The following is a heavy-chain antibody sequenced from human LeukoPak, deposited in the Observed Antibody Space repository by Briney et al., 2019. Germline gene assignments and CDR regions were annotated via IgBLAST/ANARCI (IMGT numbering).Heavy chain of an antibody. Sequence: SETLSLTCSVSGDSFSRSDSYWDWIRQPPGKGLEWIGTIYYSGRTYYSPSLKSRVTMSVDPSNNQFSLNLRSVTAAGTAVYYCARRRYYDGSGYLEWGQGTLLNVSS. D-gene: IGHD3-22*01. CDR2: IYYSGRT. V-gene: IGHV4-39*01. J-gene: IGHJ1*01. CDR1: GDSFSRSDSY. CDR3: ARRRYYDGSGYLE.